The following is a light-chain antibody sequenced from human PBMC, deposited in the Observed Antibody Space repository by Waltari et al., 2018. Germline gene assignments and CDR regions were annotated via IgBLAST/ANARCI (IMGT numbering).Light chain of an antibody. CDR3: QQSYSIPYT. V-gene: IGKV1-39*01. CDR2: AAS. CDR1: QSIRTS. Sequence: DIQMTQSPSSLSASVRDSVTITCRASQSIRTSLNWYQVKPGKAPEILIYAASNLQNSRGPSRFSGSGSGTDCTLTISGLQPEDFATYYCQQSYSIPYTFGQGTKVEIE. J-gene: IGKJ2*01.